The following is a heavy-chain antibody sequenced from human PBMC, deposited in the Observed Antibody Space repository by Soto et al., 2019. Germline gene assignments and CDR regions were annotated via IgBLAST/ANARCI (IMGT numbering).Heavy chain of an antibody. V-gene: IGHV3-33*01. CDR3: ARPRYSGDDPDALEI. CDR2: IWYDGSHK. J-gene: IGHJ3*02. D-gene: IGHD5-12*01. Sequence: QVQLVESGGAVVQPGTSLRLSCTASGFTFSSYRMHWVRQAPGKGQEWVAIIWYDGSHKFYVDSVKGRFAVSRDNSKNTVYLQMNSLTGEDTAVYYCARPRYSGDDPDALEIWGRGTLVTISS. CDR1: GFTFSSYR.